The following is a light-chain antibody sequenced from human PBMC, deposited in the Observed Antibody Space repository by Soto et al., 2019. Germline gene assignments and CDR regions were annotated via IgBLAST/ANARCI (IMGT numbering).Light chain of an antibody. CDR3: QQYDSYWT. J-gene: IGKJ1*01. CDR1: QSINRW. CDR2: GAS. Sequence: DTQMTQSPSTLSASVGDRVTITCRASQSINRWLAWYQQRPGTAPKLLIFGASSLESGVPSRFSGSGSGTEFTLTISSLQPEDFATYYCQQYDSYWTFGQGTKVDIK. V-gene: IGKV1-5*01.